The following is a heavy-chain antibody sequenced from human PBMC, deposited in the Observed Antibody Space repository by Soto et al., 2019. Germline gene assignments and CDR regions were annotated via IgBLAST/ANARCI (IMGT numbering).Heavy chain of an antibody. CDR2: IYYSGST. CDR1: AVSISSDDYY. J-gene: IGHJ4*03. CDR3: AKDRPLLPRGAGTSLWVFWDFDL. Sequence: PSESLSLTCTFSAVSISSDDYYWSWIRQRPWKGLDWFGYIYYSGSTYYNPSLKSRVTISVDPSKSQFSLKLSSVNDAAKAAYYCAKDRPLLPRGAGTSLWVFWDFDLWGRGTLGTGSS. V-gene: IGHV4-30-4*01. D-gene: IGHD6-13*01.